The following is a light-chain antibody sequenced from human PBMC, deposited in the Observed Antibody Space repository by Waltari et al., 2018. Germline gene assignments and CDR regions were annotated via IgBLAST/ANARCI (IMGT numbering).Light chain of an antibody. V-gene: IGKV3-15*01. CDR3: QQYNDWPPWT. J-gene: IGKJ1*01. Sequence: EIVMTQAPATMSVSPGERVTLSCRASQSVNSNLAWYQQIPGQAPRLLIYDSSTRATGIPARFSGSGSGTEFTLTISSLQSEDFALYYCQQYNDWPPWTFGQGTKVEIK. CDR1: QSVNSN. CDR2: DSS.